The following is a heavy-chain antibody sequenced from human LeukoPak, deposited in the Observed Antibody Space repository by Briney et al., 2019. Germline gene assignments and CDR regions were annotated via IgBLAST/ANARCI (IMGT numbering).Heavy chain of an antibody. CDR2: ISAYNGNT. Sequence: ASVKVSCKASGGTFSSYAISWVRQAPGQGLEWMGWISAYNGNTNYAQKLQGRVTMTTDTSTSTAYMELRSLRSDDTAVYYCARGDTQTAISPEFDYWGQGTLVTVSS. CDR3: ARGDTQTAISPEFDY. CDR1: GGTFSSYA. V-gene: IGHV1-18*01. J-gene: IGHJ4*02. D-gene: IGHD2-21*02.